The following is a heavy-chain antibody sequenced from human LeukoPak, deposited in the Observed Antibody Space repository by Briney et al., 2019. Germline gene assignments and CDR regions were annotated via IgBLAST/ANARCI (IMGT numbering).Heavy chain of an antibody. Sequence: SETLSLTCAVYGGSFSGYYWSWIRQPPGKGLEWIGEINHSGSTNYNPSLKSRVTISVDTSKNQFSLKLSFVTAADTAVYYCARGDGGYGYWGQGTLVTVSS. V-gene: IGHV4-34*01. CDR1: GGSFSGYY. CDR3: ARGDGGYGY. CDR2: INHSGST. D-gene: IGHD1-1*01. J-gene: IGHJ4*02.